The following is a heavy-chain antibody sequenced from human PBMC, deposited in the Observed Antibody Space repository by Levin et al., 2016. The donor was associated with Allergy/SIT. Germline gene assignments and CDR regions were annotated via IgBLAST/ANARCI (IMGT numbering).Heavy chain of an antibody. CDR2: IYSSGST. D-gene: IGHD6-19*01. V-gene: IGHV4-4*07. CDR3: ARDVRQNQWLGPFDY. Sequence: SETLSLTCIVSGGSIVSYYWTWIRQPAGKGLEWIGRIYSSGSTNYNPSLKSRVTMSVDTSKNQFSLKLSSVTAADTAVYYCARDVRQNQWLGPFDYWGQGILVTVSS. CDR1: GGSIVSYY. J-gene: IGHJ4*02.